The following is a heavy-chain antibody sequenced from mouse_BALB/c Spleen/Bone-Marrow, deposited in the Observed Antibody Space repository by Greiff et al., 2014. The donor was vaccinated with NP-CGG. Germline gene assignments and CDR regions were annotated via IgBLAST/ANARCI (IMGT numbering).Heavy chain of an antibody. D-gene: IGHD1-1*01. J-gene: IGHJ3*01. CDR3: ARGGSSRAWFAY. V-gene: IGHV2-9*02. CDR2: IWAGGST. Sequence: QVQLQQSGPGLVAPSQSLSITCTVSEFSLTSYGVHWVHQPPGKGLEWLGVIWAGGSTNYNSALMSRLSISKDNSKSQVFLKMNSLQTDDTAMYYCARGGSSRAWFAYWGQGTLVTVSA. CDR1: EFSLTSYG.